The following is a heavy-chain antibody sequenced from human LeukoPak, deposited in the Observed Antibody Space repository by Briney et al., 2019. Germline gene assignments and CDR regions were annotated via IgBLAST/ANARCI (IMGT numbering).Heavy chain of an antibody. V-gene: IGHV4-30-4*01. CDR2: IYYSGST. Sequence: PSETLSLTCTVSGGSISSGDYYWSWIRQPPGKGLEWIGYIYYSGSTYYNPSLKSRVTISVDTSKNQFSLKLSSVTAADTAVYYCASARQWYYYGWGPTDNWFDPWGQGTLVTVSS. J-gene: IGHJ5*02. D-gene: IGHD3-10*01. CDR1: GGSISSGDYY. CDR3: ASARQWYYYGWGPTDNWFDP.